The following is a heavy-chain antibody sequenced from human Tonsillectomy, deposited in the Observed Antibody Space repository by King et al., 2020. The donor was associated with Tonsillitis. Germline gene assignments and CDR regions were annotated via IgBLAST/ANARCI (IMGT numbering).Heavy chain of an antibody. Sequence: VQLVESGGGLVQPGGSLRLSCSASGFTFSSYAMHWVRQAPGKGLEYVSGIGNNGGSTYYVDSVKGRFTISRDNSKKTLYLQMSSLRAEDTAVYYCVSATISSSSFGAFDIWGQGTMVTVSS. V-gene: IGHV3-64D*06. CDR1: GFTFSSYA. J-gene: IGHJ3*02. CDR2: IGNNGGST. D-gene: IGHD6-6*01. CDR3: VSATISSSSFGAFDI.